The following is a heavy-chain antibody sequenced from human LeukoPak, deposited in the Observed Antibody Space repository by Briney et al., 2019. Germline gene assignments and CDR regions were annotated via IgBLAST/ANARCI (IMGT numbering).Heavy chain of an antibody. Sequence: KPSETLSLTCTVSGGSISSSSYYWGWIRQPPGKGLEWIGSIYYSGSTYYNPSLKSRVTISVDTSKNQFSLKLSSVTAADTAVYYCAREMATITGAFDIWGQGTMVTVSS. D-gene: IGHD5-24*01. J-gene: IGHJ3*02. CDR3: AREMATITGAFDI. V-gene: IGHV4-39*07. CDR1: GGSISSSSYY. CDR2: IYYSGST.